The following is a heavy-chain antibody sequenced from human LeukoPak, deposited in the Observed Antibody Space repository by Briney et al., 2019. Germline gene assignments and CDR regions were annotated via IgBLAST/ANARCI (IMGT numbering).Heavy chain of an antibody. CDR3: ARYLSGYDYFDY. CDR2: IYYSGST. CDR1: GGSISSYY. J-gene: IGHJ4*02. Sequence: SETLSLTCTVSGGSISSYYWSWIRQPPGKGLEWIGYIYYSGSTNYNPSLKSRVTISVDTSKNQFSLKLSSVTAADTAIYYCARYLSGYDYFDYWGQGTLVTVSS. V-gene: IGHV4-59*01. D-gene: IGHD5-12*01.